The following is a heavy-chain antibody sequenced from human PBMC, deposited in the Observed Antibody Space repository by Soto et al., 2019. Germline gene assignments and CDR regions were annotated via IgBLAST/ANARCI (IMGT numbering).Heavy chain of an antibody. J-gene: IGHJ4*02. D-gene: IGHD3-10*01. V-gene: IGHV1-3*05. CDR3: ARSPGGPMTPGDY. CDR1: GYTFTSYA. Sequence: QVQLVQSGAEEKKPGASVKVSCKASGYTFTSYAMHWVRQAPGQRLEWMGWINAGNGNTKYSQKFQGRVTITRDTSASTAYMELSSLISEDTAVYYCARSPGGPMTPGDYWGQGTLVTVSS. CDR2: INAGNGNT.